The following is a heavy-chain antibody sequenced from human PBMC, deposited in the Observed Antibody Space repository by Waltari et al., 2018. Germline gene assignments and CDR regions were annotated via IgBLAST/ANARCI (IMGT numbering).Heavy chain of an antibody. Sequence: QVQLQESGPGLVKPSETLSLTCTVSGYSISSGYYWGWIRQPPGKGLEWIGSIYHSGSTYYNPSLKSRVTISVDTSKNQFSLKLSSVTAADTAVYYCARGAPFYGGNPVVWYFDLWGRGTLVTVSS. D-gene: IGHD4-17*01. V-gene: IGHV4-38-2*02. CDR2: IYHSGST. J-gene: IGHJ2*01. CDR1: GYSISSGYY. CDR3: ARGAPFYGGNPVVWYFDL.